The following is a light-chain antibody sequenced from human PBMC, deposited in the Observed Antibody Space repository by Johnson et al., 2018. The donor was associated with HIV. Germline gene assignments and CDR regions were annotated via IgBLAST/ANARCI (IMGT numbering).Light chain of an antibody. V-gene: IGLV1-51*01. CDR1: SSNIGNNY. J-gene: IGLJ1*01. Sequence: LTQPPSVSAAPGQKVTISCSGSSSNIGNNYVSWYQQLPGTAPKLLIYDNNKRPSGISDRFSGSKSGTSATLGITGLQTGDEADYYCGTWHSSLPSVFFGTGTKVTVL. CDR3: GTWHSSLPSVF. CDR2: DNN.